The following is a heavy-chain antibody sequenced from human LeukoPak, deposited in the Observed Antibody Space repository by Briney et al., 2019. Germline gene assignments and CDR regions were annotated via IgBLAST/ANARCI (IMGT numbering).Heavy chain of an antibody. V-gene: IGHV4-38-2*01. CDR3: ARRQDGHDY. Sequence: SETLSLTCAVSGYSISSGYYWGWIRQPPGKGLEWIGSIYHSGSTYYNPSLKSRVTISVDTSKNQFSLKLSSVTAADTAVYYCARRQDGHDYWGQGTLVTVSS. J-gene: IGHJ4*02. CDR1: GYSISSGYY. CDR2: IYHSGST.